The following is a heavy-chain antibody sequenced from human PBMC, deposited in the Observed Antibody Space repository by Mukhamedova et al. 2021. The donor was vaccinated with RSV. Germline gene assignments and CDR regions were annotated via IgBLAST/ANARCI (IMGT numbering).Heavy chain of an antibody. CDR2: ISKDATNK. CDR3: ARDGSTAVVIGSCLDP. Sequence: SSYSMHWVRQAPGKGLEWVALISKDATNKFYADSVKGRFTISRDNSKNMMYLQMNSLRAEDTAMYYCARDGSTAVVIGSCLDPW. D-gene: IGHD2-15*01. V-gene: IGHV3-30-3*01. J-gene: IGHJ5*02. CDR1: SSYS.